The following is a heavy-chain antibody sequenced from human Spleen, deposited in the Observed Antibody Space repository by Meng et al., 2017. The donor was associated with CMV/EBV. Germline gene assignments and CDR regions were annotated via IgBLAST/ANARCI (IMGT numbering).Heavy chain of an antibody. CDR2: INDSGGT. V-gene: IGHV4-34*01. CDR1: GGSFSEYF. Sequence: CAVNGGSFSEYFWIWIRQPPGKGLEWIGEINDSGGTRYNPSLESRLTISVDTSTSRFSLKLTSVTAADTAVYYCARHRDYGGNIDSWGQGTLVTVSS. J-gene: IGHJ4*02. D-gene: IGHD4-23*01. CDR3: ARHRDYGGNIDS.